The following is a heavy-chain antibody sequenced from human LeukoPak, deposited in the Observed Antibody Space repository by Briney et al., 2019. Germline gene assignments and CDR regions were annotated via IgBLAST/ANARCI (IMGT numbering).Heavy chain of an antibody. J-gene: IGHJ6*02. CDR2: ISAYNGNT. D-gene: IGHD6-13*01. Sequence: ASVKVSCKASGYTFTSYVISWARQAPGQGLEWMGWISAYNGNTNYAQKLQGRVTMTTDTSTCTAYMELRSLRSDDTAVYYCARDGRSSFYNYYYYYGMDVWGQGTTVTVSS. CDR3: ARDGRSSFYNYYYYYGMDV. V-gene: IGHV1-18*01. CDR1: GYTFTSYV.